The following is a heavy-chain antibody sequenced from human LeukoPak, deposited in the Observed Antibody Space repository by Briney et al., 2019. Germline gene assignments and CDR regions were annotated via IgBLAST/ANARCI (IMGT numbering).Heavy chain of an antibody. Sequence: SVKVSCKASGGTFSSCAISWVRQAPGQGLEWMGGIIPIFGTANYAQKFQGRVTITADESTSTAYMELSSLRSEDTAVYYCARVDYYDSSGYYSPQDAFDIWGQGTMVTVSS. CDR1: GGTFSSCA. CDR3: ARVDYYDSSGYYSPQDAFDI. D-gene: IGHD3-22*01. V-gene: IGHV1-69*13. CDR2: IIPIFGTA. J-gene: IGHJ3*02.